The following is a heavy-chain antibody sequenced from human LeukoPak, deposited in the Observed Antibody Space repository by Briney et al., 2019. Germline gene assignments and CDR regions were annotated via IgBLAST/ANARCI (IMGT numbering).Heavy chain of an antibody. CDR1: GFTFSNYA. D-gene: IGHD5-18*01. V-gene: IGHV3-23*01. CDR3: AKALDTYGYMRFDF. CDR2: INGGGDTA. Sequence: PGGSLRLSCAASGFTFSNYAMVWVRQAAGKGLEWVAAINGGGDTANYADSVRGRFTISRDKFKNTLFLHMNSLRAEDTAVYYCAKALDTYGYMRFDFWGQGTLVTVSS. J-gene: IGHJ4*02.